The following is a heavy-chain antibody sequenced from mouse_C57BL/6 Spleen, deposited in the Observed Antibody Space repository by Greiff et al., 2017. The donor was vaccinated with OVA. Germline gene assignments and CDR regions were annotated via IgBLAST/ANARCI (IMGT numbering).Heavy chain of an antibody. CDR3: ARSGGFTTVVAPGFAY. CDR1: GYTFTSYW. V-gene: IGHV1-72*01. CDR2: IDPNSGGT. D-gene: IGHD1-1*01. J-gene: IGHJ3*01. Sequence: VQLQQSGAELVKPGASVKLSCKASGYTFTSYWMHWVKQRPGRGLEWIGRIDPNSGGTKYNEKFKSKATLTVDKPSSTAYMQLSSLTSEDSAVYYCARSGGFTTVVAPGFAYWGQGTLVTVSA.